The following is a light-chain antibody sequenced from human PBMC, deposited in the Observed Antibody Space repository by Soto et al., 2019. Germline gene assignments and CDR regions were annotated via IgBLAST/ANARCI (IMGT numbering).Light chain of an antibody. CDR3: SAYAGSNTFV. J-gene: IGLJ1*01. V-gene: IGLV2-8*01. CDR2: EVT. CDR1: SIDVGDNY. Sequence: QSALAQPPSASGSPGQSGTISCTGTSIDVGDNYGSWYQQHLGKAPKIIIYEVTLRPSGVPDRFSGSKSGNTASLTVSGLQADDEADYYCSAYAGSNTFVFGTGTKLTVL.